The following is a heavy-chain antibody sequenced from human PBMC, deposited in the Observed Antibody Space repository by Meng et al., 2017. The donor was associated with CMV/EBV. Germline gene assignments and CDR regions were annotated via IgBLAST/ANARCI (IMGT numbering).Heavy chain of an antibody. CDR2: ISSSGSTI. CDR1: GFTFSDYY. J-gene: IGHJ4*02. D-gene: IGHD3-3*01. CDR3: ARVVGYDFWSGYFDY. Sequence: GESLKISCAASGFTFSDYYMSWIRQAPGKGLEWVSYISSSGSTIYYADSVKGRFTISRDNAKNSLYLQMNSLRAEDTAVYYCARVVGYDFWSGYFDYWGQGTLVTVSS. V-gene: IGHV3-11*01.